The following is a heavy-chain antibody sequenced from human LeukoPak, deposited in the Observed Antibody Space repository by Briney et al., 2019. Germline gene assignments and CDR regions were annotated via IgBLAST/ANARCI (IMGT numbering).Heavy chain of an antibody. V-gene: IGHV5-51*01. J-gene: IGHJ4*02. CDR2: IYPRDSHT. Sequence: GESLKISCKGYGYRFTNYWIGWVRQMPGKGLEWMGIIYPRDSHTIYSPSFEGQVTISADKSISTAYLQWTSLKASDTAMYHCARQPNPDFDYWGQGTLVTVSS. CDR1: GYRFTNYW. CDR3: ARQPNPDFDY.